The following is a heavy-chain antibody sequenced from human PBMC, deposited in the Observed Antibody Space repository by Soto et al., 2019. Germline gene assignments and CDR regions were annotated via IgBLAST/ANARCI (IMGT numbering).Heavy chain of an antibody. J-gene: IGHJ6*03. V-gene: IGHV5-51*01. Sequence: GESLKISCKGSGYSFTSYWIGWVRQMPGKGLEWMGIIYPGDSDTRYSPSFQGQVTISADKSTSTAYLQWSSLKASDPAMYYCGRAVTITGYYYYYYMDVWGKGTTVTVSS. CDR1: GYSFTSYW. D-gene: IGHD4-17*01. CDR2: IYPGDSDT. CDR3: GRAVTITGYYYYYYMDV.